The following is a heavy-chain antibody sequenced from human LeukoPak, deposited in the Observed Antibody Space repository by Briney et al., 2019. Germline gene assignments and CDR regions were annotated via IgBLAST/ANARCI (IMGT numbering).Heavy chain of an antibody. CDR3: AKGITMIVVDAFDI. V-gene: IGHV3-30*02. CDR2: IRYDGSNK. Sequence: PGGSLRLSCAASGFTFSSYGMHWVRQAPGKGLEWVAFIRYDGSNKYYADSVKGRFTISRDNSKNTLYLQMNSLRAEDTALYYCAKGITMIVVDAFDIWGQGTMVTVSS. J-gene: IGHJ3*02. CDR1: GFTFSSYG. D-gene: IGHD3-22*01.